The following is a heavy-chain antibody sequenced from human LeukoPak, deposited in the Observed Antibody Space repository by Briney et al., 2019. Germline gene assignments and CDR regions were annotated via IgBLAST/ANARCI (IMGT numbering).Heavy chain of an antibody. CDR3: AKVPPAYSYGSGGYYYYMDV. J-gene: IGHJ6*03. CDR2: IRFDGSDK. CDR1: ELTFSNYG. Sequence: GGSLRFSCAASELTFSNYGIHWVRQAPDKGLEWVAYIRFDGSDKYYADSVKGRFTISRDNSKNTLYLQMNSLRAEDTAVYYCAKVPPAYSYGSGGYYYYMDVWGKGTTVTVSS. D-gene: IGHD5-18*01. V-gene: IGHV3-30*02.